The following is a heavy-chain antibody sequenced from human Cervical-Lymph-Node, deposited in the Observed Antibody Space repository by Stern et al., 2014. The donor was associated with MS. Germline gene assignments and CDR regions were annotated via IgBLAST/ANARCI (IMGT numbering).Heavy chain of an antibody. V-gene: IGHV3-9*01. Sequence: VQLVESGGGLVQPGRSLRLSCATSGFTFDDYAMHWVRQAPGKGLEWVSGISRNSCSIGYADSVKGRFTISRDNAKNSLYLQMNSLRAEDTALYYCAKGSVTIFGVVTVWGQGTLVTVSS. D-gene: IGHD3-3*01. J-gene: IGHJ4*02. CDR1: GFTFDDYA. CDR2: ISRNSCSI. CDR3: AKGSVTIFGVVTV.